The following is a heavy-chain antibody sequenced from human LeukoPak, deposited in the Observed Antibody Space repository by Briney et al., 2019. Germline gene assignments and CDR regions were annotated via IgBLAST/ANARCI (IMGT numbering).Heavy chain of an antibody. D-gene: IGHD2-2*02. CDR1: GGSFSGYY. V-gene: IGHV4-34*01. CDR2: INHSGST. CDR3: AREGADYNFDY. Sequence: SETLSLTCAVYGGSFSGYYWSWIRQPPGKGLEWIGEINHSGSTNYNPSLKSRVTISVGTSKNQFSLKLSSVTAADTAVYYCAREGADYNFDYWGQGTLVTVSS. J-gene: IGHJ4*02.